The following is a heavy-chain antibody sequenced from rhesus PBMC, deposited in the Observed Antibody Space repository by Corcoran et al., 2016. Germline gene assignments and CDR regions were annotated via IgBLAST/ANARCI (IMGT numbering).Heavy chain of an antibody. CDR1: GDYISSNY. V-gene: IGHV4-173*01. Sequence: QVQLQESGPGLVKPSETLALTCAVSGDYISSNYWSWIRQPPGKGREWVGRFPGSGGNPDSNPAIKSRVTISTDASKNQFSLKLNSVTAADTAVYYCARGAYARSDKTNRFDVWGPGVLVTVSS. D-gene: IGHD1-44*02. CDR3: ARGAYARSDKTNRFDV. J-gene: IGHJ5-1*01. CDR2: FPGSGGNP.